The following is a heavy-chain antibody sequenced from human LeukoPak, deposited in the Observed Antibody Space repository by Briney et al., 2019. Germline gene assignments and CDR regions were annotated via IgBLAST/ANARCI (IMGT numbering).Heavy chain of an antibody. D-gene: IGHD3-10*01. CDR2: ISYDGSNK. CDR1: GFTFSSYG. CDR3: ANGLGELSY. J-gene: IGHJ4*02. Sequence: SGGPLRLSCAASGFTFSSYGMHWVRQAPGKGLEWVAVISYDGSNKYYADSVKGRFTISRDNSKNTLYLQMNSLRAEDTAVYYCANGLGELSYWGQGTLVTVSS. V-gene: IGHV3-30*18.